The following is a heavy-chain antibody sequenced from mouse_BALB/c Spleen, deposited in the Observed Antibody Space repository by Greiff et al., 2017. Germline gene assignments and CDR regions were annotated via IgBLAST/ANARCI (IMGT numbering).Heavy chain of an antibody. CDR3: ARNYYGSSQGYYFDY. J-gene: IGHJ2*01. Sequence: EVQGVESGGGLVKPGGSLKLSCAASGFTFSSYAMSWVRQSPEKRLEWVAEISSGGSYTYYPDTVTGRFTISRDNAKNTLYLEMSSLRSEDTAMYYCARNYYGSSQGYYFDYWGQGTTLTVSS. CDR2: ISSGGSYT. D-gene: IGHD1-1*01. V-gene: IGHV5-9-4*01. CDR1: GFTFSSYA.